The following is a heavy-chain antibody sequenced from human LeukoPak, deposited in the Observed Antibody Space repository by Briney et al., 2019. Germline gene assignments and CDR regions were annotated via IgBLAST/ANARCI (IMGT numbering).Heavy chain of an antibody. J-gene: IGHJ5*02. Sequence: SVKVSCKASGGTFSSYAISWVRQAPGQGLEWMGGIMPIFGTANYAQKFQGRVTITTDESTSTAYMELSSLRSEDTAVYYCARHGGGYCSSTSCYRGNWFDPWGQGTLVTVSS. D-gene: IGHD2-2*01. V-gene: IGHV1-69*05. CDR3: ARHGGGYCSSTSCYRGNWFDP. CDR1: GGTFSSYA. CDR2: IMPIFGTA.